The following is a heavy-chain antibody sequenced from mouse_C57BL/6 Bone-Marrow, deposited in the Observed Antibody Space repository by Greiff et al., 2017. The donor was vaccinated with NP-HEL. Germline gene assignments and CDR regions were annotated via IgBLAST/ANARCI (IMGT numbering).Heavy chain of an antibody. D-gene: IGHD5-5*01. J-gene: IGHJ2*01. Sequence: VQLQESGAELVMPGASVKLSCKASGYTFTSYWMHWVKQRPGQGLEWIGEIDPSDSYTNYNQKFKGKSTLTVDKSSSTAYMQLSSLTSEDSAVYYCARGLPRGEYGGQGTTLTGSS. V-gene: IGHV1-69*01. CDR3: ARGLPRGEY. CDR1: GYTFTSYW. CDR2: IDPSDSYT.